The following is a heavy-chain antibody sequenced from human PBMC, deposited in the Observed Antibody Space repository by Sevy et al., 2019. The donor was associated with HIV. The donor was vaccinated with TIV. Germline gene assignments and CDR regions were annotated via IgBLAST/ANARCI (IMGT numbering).Heavy chain of an antibody. J-gene: IGHJ4*02. CDR3: AKGRVDYGDFWGGYSFDV. CDR1: GFTFSSYA. CDR2: ISFVGSTK. D-gene: IGHD3-3*01. Sequence: GGSLRLSCVASGFTFSSYAIHWVRQAPGKGLEWVALISFVGSTKYYADSVKGRFTISRDNSKSTLYLQMNSLRTEDTAVYYCAKGRVDYGDFWGGYSFDVWGQGTLVTVSS. V-gene: IGHV3-30*18.